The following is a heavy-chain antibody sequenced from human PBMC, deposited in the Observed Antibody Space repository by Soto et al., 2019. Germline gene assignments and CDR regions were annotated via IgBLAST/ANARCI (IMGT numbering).Heavy chain of an antibody. CDR2: INSDGSST. J-gene: IGHJ6*02. CDR3: ARDLVPSRGYDFWSGYHYYYYGMDV. Sequence: PGGSLRLSCAASGFTFSSYWMHWVRQAPGKGLVWVSRINSDGSSTSYADSVKGRFTISRDNSKNTLYLQMNSLRAEDTAVYYCARDLVPSRGYDFWSGYHYYYYGMDVWGQGTTVTVSS. D-gene: IGHD3-3*01. V-gene: IGHV3-74*01. CDR1: GFTFSSYW.